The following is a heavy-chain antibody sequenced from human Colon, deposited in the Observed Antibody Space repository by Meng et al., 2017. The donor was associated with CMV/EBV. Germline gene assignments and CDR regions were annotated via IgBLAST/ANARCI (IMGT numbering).Heavy chain of an antibody. V-gene: IGHV4-4*07. D-gene: IGHD5-18*01. CDR1: GVSFSHYY. CDR3: AVQPCYDGYCYFDY. Sequence: QVQLPESGPGLVNPSETRSLTCTVSGVSFSHYYWSWIRQPAGKGPEWIGRIYIRGGTNYNPSLKSRVTMSVDTSKNQFSLKLSSVTAADTAVYYCAVQPCYDGYCYFDYWGQGTLVTVSS. J-gene: IGHJ4*02. CDR2: IYIRGGT.